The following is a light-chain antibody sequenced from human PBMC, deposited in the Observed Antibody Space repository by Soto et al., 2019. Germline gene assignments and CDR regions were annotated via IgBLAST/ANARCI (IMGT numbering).Light chain of an antibody. CDR2: ATS. J-gene: IGKJ4*01. V-gene: IGKV1-27*01. CDR1: QDISNS. CDR3: QAYNSAPPT. Sequence: DSQMTQSPSSLSASVGDRVTITCRASQDISNSLAWYQQKPGKGPKVLTYATSILPSGGPARFSGSGSGTDFTLTISSLQPEDVASYYCQAYNSAPPTFGGGTKVEI.